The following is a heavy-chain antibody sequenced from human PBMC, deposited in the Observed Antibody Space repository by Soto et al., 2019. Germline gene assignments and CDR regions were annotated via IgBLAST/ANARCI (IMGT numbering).Heavy chain of an antibody. Sequence: SETLSLTCTVSGASISSYFWTWIRQPAGKGLDWIGRISTSGTTNYNPSLKSRVTMSVDTSKNHFSLNLSSVTAEDTAVYYCAREAGPDRWFDPWGQGTLVTVSS. J-gene: IGHJ5*02. CDR2: ISTSGTT. CDR1: GASISSYF. CDR3: AREAGPDRWFDP. D-gene: IGHD6-19*01. V-gene: IGHV4-4*07.